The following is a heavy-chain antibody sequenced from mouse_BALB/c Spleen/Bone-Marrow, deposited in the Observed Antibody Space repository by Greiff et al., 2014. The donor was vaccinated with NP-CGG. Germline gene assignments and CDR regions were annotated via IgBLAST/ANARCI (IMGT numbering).Heavy chain of an antibody. CDR2: IKPSNGRT. Sequence: QVQLQQPGAELVKPGASVKLSCKASGYTFTSYWMHWVKQRPGQGLEWIGEIKPSNGRTNYNEKFKSKATLTVDKSSSTAYMQLSSLTSEDSAVYYCARERYDYDWKDYWGQGTTLTVSS. D-gene: IGHD2-4*01. V-gene: IGHV1S81*02. J-gene: IGHJ2*01. CDR1: GYTFTSYW. CDR3: ARERYDYDWKDY.